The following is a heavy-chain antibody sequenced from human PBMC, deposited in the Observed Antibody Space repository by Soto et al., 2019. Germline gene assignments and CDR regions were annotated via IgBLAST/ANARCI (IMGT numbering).Heavy chain of an antibody. Sequence: GGSLRLSCAASGFIFSSSAMHWVRQAPGKGLEWVSTVRGSGDNTYYADSAKGRFTISRDNSKDMLYLEMSALRAEDTAIYYCAKGPQPSSQYNLDVWGKGTTVTVSS. CDR2: VRGSGDNT. CDR1: GFIFSSSA. CDR3: AKGPQPSSQYNLDV. D-gene: IGHD3-10*01. J-gene: IGHJ6*04. V-gene: IGHV3-23*01.